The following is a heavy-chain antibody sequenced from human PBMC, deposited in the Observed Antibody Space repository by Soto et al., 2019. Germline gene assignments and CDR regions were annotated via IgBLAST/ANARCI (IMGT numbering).Heavy chain of an antibody. V-gene: IGHV1-8*01. CDR1: GYTFINYD. J-gene: IGHJ5*02. CDR3: ARRRGSNGWFDL. Sequence: QVQLVQSGAEVKKPGASVKVSCKASGYTFINYDINWVRQATGQGLEWVGWMNPDSGNTGYAQNFQGRVTMTGNTSISSVYMELSSLTSEDTAVYYCARRRGSNGWFDLWGQGTLGTVSS. CDR2: MNPDSGNT. D-gene: IGHD3-10*01.